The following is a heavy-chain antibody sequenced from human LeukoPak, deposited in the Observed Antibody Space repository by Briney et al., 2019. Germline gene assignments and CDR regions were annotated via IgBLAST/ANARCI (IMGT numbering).Heavy chain of an antibody. CDR1: GYRFTSYW. CDR3: ARQTAMGRSGDY. D-gene: IGHD5-18*01. J-gene: IGHJ4*02. CDR2: IDASDSET. V-gene: IGHV5-51*01. Sequence: GESLKISCKASGYRFTSYWIGWVRQLPGKGLEWMGIIDASDSETRYTPSFPGEVTISVDKSLTTADLQWNSLKASDTAMYYCARQTAMGRSGDYWGQGTLVTVSS.